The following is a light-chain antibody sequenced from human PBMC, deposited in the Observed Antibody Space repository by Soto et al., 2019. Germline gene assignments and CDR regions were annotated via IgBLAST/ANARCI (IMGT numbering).Light chain of an antibody. Sequence: QYALTQPASVSGSPGQSITISCTGSSGDVGHYNYVSWYQQHPGKAPKLMIYEVSNRPSGVSNRFSGSKSGNTASLIISGLQAEDEADYYCTSYTTSGIWVFGGGTKLTVL. CDR3: TSYTTSGIWV. CDR1: SGDVGHYNY. J-gene: IGLJ3*02. V-gene: IGLV2-14*01. CDR2: EVS.